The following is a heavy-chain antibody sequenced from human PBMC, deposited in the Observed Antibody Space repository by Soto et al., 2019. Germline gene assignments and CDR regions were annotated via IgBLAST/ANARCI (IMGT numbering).Heavy chain of an antibody. CDR3: AKPSYYYDSSGYSPFDY. D-gene: IGHD3-22*01. J-gene: IGHJ4*02. CDR2: ISGSGGST. V-gene: IGHV3-23*01. CDR1: GFTFSSYA. Sequence: GGSLRLSCAASGFTFSSYAMSWVRQAPGKGLEWVSAISGSGGSTYYADSGKGRFTISRDNSKNTLYLQMNSLRAEDTAVYYCAKPSYYYDSSGYSPFDYWGQGTLVTVSS.